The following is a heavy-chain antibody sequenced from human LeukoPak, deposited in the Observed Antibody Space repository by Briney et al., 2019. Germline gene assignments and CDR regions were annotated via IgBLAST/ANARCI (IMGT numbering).Heavy chain of an antibody. CDR2: INPNSGGT. V-gene: IGHV1-2*04. D-gene: IGHD6-13*01. CDR3: ARAMSSSWLYYYYGMDV. J-gene: IGHJ6*02. Sequence: ASVKVSCKASGYTFTGYYMHWVRQAPGQGLEWMGWINPNSGGTNYAQKFQGWVTMTRDTSISTAYMELSRLRSDDTAVYYCARAMSSSWLYYYYGMDVWGQGTTVTVSS. CDR1: GYTFTGYY.